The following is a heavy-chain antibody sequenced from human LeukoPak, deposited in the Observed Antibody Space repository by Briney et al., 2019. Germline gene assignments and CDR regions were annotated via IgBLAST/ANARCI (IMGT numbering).Heavy chain of an antibody. CDR3: ARASRIVVVIASYDY. V-gene: IGHV4-34*01. D-gene: IGHD2-21*01. CDR2: INHSGST. Sequence: PSETLSLTCAVYVGSFSGYYWSWIRQPPGKGLEWIGEINHSGSTNYNPSLKSRVTISVDTSKNQFSLKLSSVTAADTAVYYCARASRIVVVIASYDYWGQGTLVTVSS. CDR1: VGSFSGYY. J-gene: IGHJ4*02.